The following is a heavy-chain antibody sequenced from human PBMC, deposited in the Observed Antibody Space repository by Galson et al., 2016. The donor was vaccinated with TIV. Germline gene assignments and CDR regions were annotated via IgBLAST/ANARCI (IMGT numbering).Heavy chain of an antibody. D-gene: IGHD3-3*01. Sequence: CKASGYTFPSYTMHWVRQAPGQRLDWMGWINAGNGNTRYSQQFQGRVTITRDTSASTAYMDLSSLKSEDTAVYYCARGGVTTDFWSNYYPGGMDVWGQGTTVTVSS. CDR1: GYTFPSYT. V-gene: IGHV1-3*01. CDR2: INAGNGNT. J-gene: IGHJ6*02. CDR3: ARGGVTTDFWSNYYPGGMDV.